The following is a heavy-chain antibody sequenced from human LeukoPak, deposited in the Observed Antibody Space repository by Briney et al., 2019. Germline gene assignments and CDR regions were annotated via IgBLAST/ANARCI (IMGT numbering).Heavy chain of an antibody. CDR2: INHSGST. J-gene: IGHJ5*02. D-gene: IGHD2-15*01. CDR3: ARASEVVVAARYILFDP. Sequence: SETLSLTCAVYGGSFSGYSWSWIRQPPGQGLEWIGEINHSGSTTYNPSLKDLVTISVDTSKSQFAQKLSSVAAADTAVYYCARASEVVVAARYILFDPWGEGTRVSVSS. V-gene: IGHV4-34*01. CDR1: GGSFSGYS.